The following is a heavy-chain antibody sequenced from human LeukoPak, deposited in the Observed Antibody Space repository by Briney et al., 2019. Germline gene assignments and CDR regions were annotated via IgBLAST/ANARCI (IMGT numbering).Heavy chain of an antibody. CDR3: AKSGGYGLIDY. CDR2: IYYSGST. Sequence: TSETLSLTCTVSGGSISSSSYYWGWIRQRPGKGLEWIGSIYYSGSTYYNPSLKSRVTISIDTSKNQFSLRLNSVTAADTAMYYCAKSGGYGLIDYWGQGTRVTVSS. CDR1: GGSISSSSYY. J-gene: IGHJ4*02. V-gene: IGHV4-39*01. D-gene: IGHD1-26*01.